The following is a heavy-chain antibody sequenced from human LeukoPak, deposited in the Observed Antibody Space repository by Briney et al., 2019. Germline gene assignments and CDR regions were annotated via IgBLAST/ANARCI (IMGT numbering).Heavy chain of an antibody. CDR2: ISSSGSTI. CDR1: GLTFSTYD. J-gene: IGHJ6*04. V-gene: IGHV3-48*03. D-gene: IGHD3-10*02. Sequence: GGSLRLSCAVYGLTFSTYDMHWVRQAPGKGLEWVSYISSSGSTIYYADSVKGRFTISRDNAKNSLYLQMNSLRAEDTAVYYCAELGITMIGGVWGKGTTVTISS. CDR3: AELGITMIGGV.